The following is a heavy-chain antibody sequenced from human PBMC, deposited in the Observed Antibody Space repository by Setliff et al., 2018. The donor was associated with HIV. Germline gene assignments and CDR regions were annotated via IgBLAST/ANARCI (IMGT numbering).Heavy chain of an antibody. J-gene: IGHJ6*03. CDR2: IYYTGST. V-gene: IGHV4-39*01. CDR3: ARIVRWELVATSTFFYYYMDV. Sequence: SETLSLTCTVSGGSISSYHWAWIRQPPGKGLEYIGNIYYTGSTHHNPSLESRVATSVDTSKNQFSLKLSSVTAADTAVYYCARIVRWELVATSTFFYYYMDVWGKGTTVTVSS. D-gene: IGHD1-26*01. CDR1: GGSISSYH.